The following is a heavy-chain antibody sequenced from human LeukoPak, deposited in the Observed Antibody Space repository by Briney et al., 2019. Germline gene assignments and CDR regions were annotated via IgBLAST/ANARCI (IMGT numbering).Heavy chain of an antibody. D-gene: IGHD3-10*01. Sequence: SQTLSLTCAISGDSVSSKSDAWNWIRQSPSRGLEWLGRTYYRSKWHNDYAVSVKSRITINPDTSKNQFSLQLSSVTPEDTAVYYCARESEGTKFDYWGQGTLVTVSS. CDR1: GDSVSSKSDA. CDR2: TYYRSKWHN. CDR3: ARESEGTKFDY. J-gene: IGHJ4*02. V-gene: IGHV6-1*01.